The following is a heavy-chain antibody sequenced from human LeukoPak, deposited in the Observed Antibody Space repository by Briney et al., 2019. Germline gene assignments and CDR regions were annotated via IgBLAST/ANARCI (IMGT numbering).Heavy chain of an antibody. D-gene: IGHD6-19*01. CDR2: IYYSGST. CDR1: GGSISSSSYY. Sequence: SETLSLTCTVSGGSISSSSYYWGWIRQPPGKGLGWIGSIYYSGSTYYNPSLKSRVTISVDTSKNQFSLKLSSVTAADTAVYYCARQSRAVAGTFDYWGQGTLVTVSS. CDR3: ARQSRAVAGTFDY. J-gene: IGHJ4*02. V-gene: IGHV4-39*01.